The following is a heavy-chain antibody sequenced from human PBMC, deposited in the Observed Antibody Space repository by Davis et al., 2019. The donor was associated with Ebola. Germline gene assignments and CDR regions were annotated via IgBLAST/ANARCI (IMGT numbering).Heavy chain of an antibody. CDR1: GFTFSSYA. V-gene: IGHV3-23*01. CDR3: AKATHYGAPGY. J-gene: IGHJ4*02. D-gene: IGHD4-17*01. Sequence: GESLKISCVASGFTFSSYAMSWVRQAPGKGLEWVSATTSGSGGTTYYADSVKGRFTISRDSSKSTLYLQMNSLRAEDTALYYCAKATHYGAPGYWGQGTLVTVSS. CDR2: TSGSGGTT.